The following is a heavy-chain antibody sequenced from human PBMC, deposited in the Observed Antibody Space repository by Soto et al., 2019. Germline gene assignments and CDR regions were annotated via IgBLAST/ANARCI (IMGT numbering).Heavy chain of an antibody. CDR1: GFTFSSYS. CDR3: ARDHESGGWSYFDY. CDR2: ISSSSSYI. Sequence: GGSLRLSCAASGFTFSSYSMNWVRQAPGKGLEWVSSISSSSSYIYYADSVKGRFTISRDNAKNSLYLQMNSLRAEDTAVYYCARDHESGGWSYFDYWGQGTLVTVSS. J-gene: IGHJ4*02. V-gene: IGHV3-21*01. D-gene: IGHD6-19*01.